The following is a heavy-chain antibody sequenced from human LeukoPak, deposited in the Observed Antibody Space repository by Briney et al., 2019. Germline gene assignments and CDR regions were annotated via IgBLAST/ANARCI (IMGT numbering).Heavy chain of an antibody. D-gene: IGHD5-24*01. CDR1: GGSISGSSYY. Sequence: SETLSLTCTVSGGSISGSSYYWGWIRQPPGKGLEWIGSIYYSGTTYYNPSLKSRVTISVDTSKNQFSLKLSSVTAADTAVYYCARWGGGYNYWWFDPWGQGTLVTVSS. CDR2: IYYSGTT. CDR3: ARWGGGYNYWWFDP. V-gene: IGHV4-39*07. J-gene: IGHJ5*02.